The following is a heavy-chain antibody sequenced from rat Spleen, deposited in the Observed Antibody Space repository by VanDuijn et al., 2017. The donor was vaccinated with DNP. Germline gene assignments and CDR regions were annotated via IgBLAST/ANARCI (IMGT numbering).Heavy chain of an antibody. V-gene: IGHV3-3*01. CDR1: GYSITSNY. CDR2: MNSAGST. CDR3: VRGKYNSDYFYY. D-gene: IGHD4-3*01. Sequence: EVQLQESGPGLVKPSQSLSLTCSVTGYSITSNYWGWIRKFPGNKLEWLGYMNSAGSTNYNPSLKSRISITRDTSKNQFFLQMNSVTTEDTATYYCVRGKYNSDYFYYWGQGVMVTVSS. J-gene: IGHJ2*01.